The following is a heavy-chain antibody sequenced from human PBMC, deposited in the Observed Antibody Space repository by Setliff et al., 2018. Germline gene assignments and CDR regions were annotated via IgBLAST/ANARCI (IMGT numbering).Heavy chain of an antibody. CDR2: IYHSGST. J-gene: IGHJ6*02. V-gene: IGHV4-4*02. CDR1: GGSISSSNW. CDR3: ARDRQYCSSTSCYTSYFYYYAMDI. Sequence: PSETLSLTCAVSGGSISSSNWWSWVRQPPGKGLERIGEIYHSGSTNYDPSLKSRVTISLDTSRNQVSLKLSSVTAADTAVYYCARDRQYCSSTSCYTSYFYYYAMDIWGQGTTVTVSS. D-gene: IGHD2-2*02.